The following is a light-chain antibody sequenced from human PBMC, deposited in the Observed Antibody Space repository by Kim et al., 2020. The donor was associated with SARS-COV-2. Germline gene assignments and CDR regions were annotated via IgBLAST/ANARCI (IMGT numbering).Light chain of an antibody. CDR2: KDT. J-gene: IGLJ3*02. V-gene: IGLV3-25*03. CDR1: ALPNKF. CDR3: QSADRSGSWV. Sequence: SSELTQAPSVSVSPGQTARINCSGDALPNKFAYWYQQKAGQAPVLVIYKDTERPSGIPERFAGSSSGATVTLTISGVQAEDEADYYCQSADRSGSWVFGGGTQLTVL.